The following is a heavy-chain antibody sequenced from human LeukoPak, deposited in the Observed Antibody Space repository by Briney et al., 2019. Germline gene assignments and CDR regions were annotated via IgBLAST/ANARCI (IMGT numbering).Heavy chain of an antibody. V-gene: IGHV3-11*04. Sequence: GGSLRLSCAASGFTFSDYYMSWIRQAPGKGLEWVSYISGSGIAIYFADSVKGRFSISRDNAKNSLYLQMNSLRAEDTAVYYCARERDVLRYFDWLVDYWGQGTLVTVSS. J-gene: IGHJ4*02. CDR3: ARERDVLRYFDWLVDY. D-gene: IGHD3-9*01. CDR1: GFTFSDYY. CDR2: ISGSGIAI.